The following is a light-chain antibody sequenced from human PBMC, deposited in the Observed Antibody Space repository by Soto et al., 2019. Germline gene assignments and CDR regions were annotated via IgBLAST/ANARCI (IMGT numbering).Light chain of an antibody. V-gene: IGLV4-60*02. Sequence: QSVLTQSSSASASLGSSVKLTCTLSSGHSSYIIAWHQQQPGKAPRYLMKLESSGSYNKGSGVPDRFSGSSSGADRYLTISNHQFEDEADYYCETWDSNTRVFGGGTKLTVL. CDR3: ETWDSNTRV. CDR1: SGHSSYI. J-gene: IGLJ3*02. CDR2: LESSGSY.